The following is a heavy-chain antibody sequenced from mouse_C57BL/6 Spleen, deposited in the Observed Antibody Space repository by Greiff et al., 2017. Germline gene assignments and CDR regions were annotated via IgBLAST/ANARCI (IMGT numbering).Heavy chain of an antibody. CDR3: ASGGLLRTFDY. V-gene: IGHV1-26*01. CDR2: INPNNGGT. Sequence: VQLQQSGPELVKPGASVKISCKASGYTFTDYYMNWVKQSHGKSLEWIGDINPNNGGTSYNQKFKGKATLTVDKSSSTAYTELRSLTSEDSAVYYCASGGLLRTFDYWGQGTTLTVSS. J-gene: IGHJ2*01. D-gene: IGHD1-1*01. CDR1: GYTFTDYY.